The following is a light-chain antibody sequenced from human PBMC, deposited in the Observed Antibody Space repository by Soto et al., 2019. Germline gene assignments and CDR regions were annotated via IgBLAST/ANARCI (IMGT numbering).Light chain of an antibody. Sequence: SVLTQPPSASGTPGQKVFISCSGSSSNIGGTNYAYWYQQLPGAAPKLLMHSNNLRPSGVPERISGSKFGTAASLAISGLRSEDEAVYYCASWGDRLGAVIFGGGTKVTVL. CDR1: SSNIGGTNY. CDR2: SNN. V-gene: IGLV1-47*02. J-gene: IGLJ2*01. CDR3: ASWGDRLGAVI.